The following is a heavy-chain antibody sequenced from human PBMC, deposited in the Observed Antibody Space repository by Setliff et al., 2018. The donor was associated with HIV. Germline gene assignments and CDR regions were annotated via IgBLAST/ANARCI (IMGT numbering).Heavy chain of an antibody. J-gene: IGHJ4*02. D-gene: IGHD2-15*01. Sequence: SETLSLTCSVSGGSISSGGYYWSWIRQQPGKGLEWIGDIYYSGSTYYNPSLKSRVTISVDTSKNQFSLKLSSVTAADTSVYYCARGTMLVVAATPGRQWRAHFDYWGQGTLVTVSS. CDR2: IYYSGST. CDR1: GGSISSGGYY. V-gene: IGHV4-31*03. CDR3: ARGTMLVVAATPGRQWRAHFDY.